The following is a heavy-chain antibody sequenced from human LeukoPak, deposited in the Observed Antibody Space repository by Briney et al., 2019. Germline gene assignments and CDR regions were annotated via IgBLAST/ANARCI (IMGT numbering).Heavy chain of an antibody. CDR1: GGSFSGYY. Sequence: SETLSLTCAVYGGSFSGYYWSWIRQPPGKGLEWIGEINHSGSTNYNPSLKSRATISVDASKNQFSLKLSSVTAADTAVYYCARASIVVVPAAIWGVYYYYYGMDVWGQGTTVTVSS. J-gene: IGHJ6*02. V-gene: IGHV4-34*01. CDR3: ARASIVVVPAAIWGVYYYYYGMDV. D-gene: IGHD2-2*02. CDR2: INHSGST.